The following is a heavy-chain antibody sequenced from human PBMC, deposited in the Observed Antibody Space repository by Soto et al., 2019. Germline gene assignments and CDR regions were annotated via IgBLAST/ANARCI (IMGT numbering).Heavy chain of an antibody. D-gene: IGHD2-21*02. V-gene: IGHV2-5*02. CDR2: IYWDDDK. J-gene: IGHJ6*02. CDR3: IQSRCGGDCLQSYASHYYYGMDV. Sequence: SGPTLVNPTQTLTLTCTFSGFSLSTYGAGVGWIRQPPGKALEWLALIYWDDDKRYSPSLRSRLTINKDTSKNQVVLTMTNMDPVDTATYYCIQSRCGGDCLQSYASHYYYGMDVWGQGTTVTVSS. CDR1: GFSLSTYGAG.